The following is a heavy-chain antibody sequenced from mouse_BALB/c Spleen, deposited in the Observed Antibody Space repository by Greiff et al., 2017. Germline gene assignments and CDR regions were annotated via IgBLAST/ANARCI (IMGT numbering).Heavy chain of an antibody. D-gene: IGHD2-2*01. V-gene: IGHV1-80*01. CDR1: GYAFSSYW. CDR2: IYPGDGDT. CDR3: ARRYGYEGYYAMDY. J-gene: IGHJ4*01. Sequence: VQLQQSGAELVRPGSSVKISCKASGYAFSSYWMNWVKQRPGQGLEWIGQIYPGDGDTNYNGKFKGKATLTADKSSSTAYMQLSSLTSEDTAVYYCARRYGYEGYYAMDYWGQGTSVTVSS.